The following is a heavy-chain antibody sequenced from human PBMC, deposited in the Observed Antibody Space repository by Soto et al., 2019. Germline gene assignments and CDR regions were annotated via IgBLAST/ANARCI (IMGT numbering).Heavy chain of an antibody. Sequence: EVQLVESGGGLVKPGGSLRVSCAGSGFTFSDSWMSWVRQAPGKGLEWVARIKSKTDGGTTDYAAPVTGRFTISRDDSRNTLSLQMDSLKTEDTAIYYCNTYDYIRGNYRVRWAYWGLGTMVTVSS. CDR1: GFTFSDSW. CDR2: IKSKTDGGTT. V-gene: IGHV3-15*01. J-gene: IGHJ4*02. CDR3: NTYDYIRGNYRVRWAY. D-gene: IGHD3-16*02.